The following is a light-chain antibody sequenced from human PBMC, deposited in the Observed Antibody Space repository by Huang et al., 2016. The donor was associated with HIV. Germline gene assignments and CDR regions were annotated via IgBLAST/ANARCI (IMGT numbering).Light chain of an antibody. CDR2: WAT. Sequence: DIVMTQSPDSLAVSPGERATINCKSSQTVLYSLNKKNYLAWFQQKPVRPPKLVIYWATTRESGVPDRFSGSGSGTDFTLTINNLQAEDVAVYFWRQYYSVPQTFGHGTKVEIK. CDR3: RQYYSVPQT. V-gene: IGKV4-1*01. CDR1: QTVLYSLNKKNY. J-gene: IGKJ1*01.